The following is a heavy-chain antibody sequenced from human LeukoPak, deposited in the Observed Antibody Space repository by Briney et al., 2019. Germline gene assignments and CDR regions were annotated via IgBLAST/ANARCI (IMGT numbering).Heavy chain of an antibody. J-gene: IGHJ4*02. CDR1: GFTFNDFW. CDR3: AVEDYYDSSGYYSGFDY. V-gene: IGHV3-7*01. CDR2: IKKDGSEK. Sequence: GGSLRLSCAASGFTFNDFWMSWVRQAPGKGLQWVANIKKDGSEKYYLDSVKGRFTISRDNAKNSLYLQMNSLRAEDTAVYYCAVEDYYDSSGYYSGFDYWGQGTLVTVSS. D-gene: IGHD3-22*01.